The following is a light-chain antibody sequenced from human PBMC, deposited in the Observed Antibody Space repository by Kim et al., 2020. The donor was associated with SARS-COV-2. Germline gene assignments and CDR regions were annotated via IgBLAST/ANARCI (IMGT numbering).Light chain of an antibody. V-gene: IGLV3-1*01. CDR2: EDT. J-gene: IGLJ2*01. Sequence: SYELTQPHSVSVSPGQTATITCSGDKLGDRYAFWYQQKPGQSPVLVIYEDTKRPSGVPERFSGSNSGNTATLTISGTQTTDEADYYCQAWDTTVVFGGGTQLTVL. CDR3: QAWDTTVV. CDR1: KLGDRY.